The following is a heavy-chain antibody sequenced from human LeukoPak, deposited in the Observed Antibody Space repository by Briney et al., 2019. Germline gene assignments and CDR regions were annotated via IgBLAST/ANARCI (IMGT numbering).Heavy chain of an antibody. J-gene: IGHJ5*02. CDR2: ISHSGST. V-gene: IGHV4-34*01. CDR1: GGSFSGYY. D-gene: IGHD5-12*01. Sequence: MPSETLSLTCAVYGGSFSGYYWSWIRQPPGKGLEWIGEISHSGSTNYNPSLRSRVTISVDTSKNQFSLKLSSVTAADTAVYYCARDLAALRRYNSGYDFGWFDPWGQGTLVTVSS. CDR3: ARDLAALRRYNSGYDFGWFDP.